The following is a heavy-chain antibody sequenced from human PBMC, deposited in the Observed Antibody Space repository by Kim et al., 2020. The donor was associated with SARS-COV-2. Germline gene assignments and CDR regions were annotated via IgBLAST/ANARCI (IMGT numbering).Heavy chain of an antibody. CDR3: ARAQSDTAMVSPYYYGMDV. J-gene: IGHJ6*02. V-gene: IGHV4-34*01. D-gene: IGHD5-18*01. Sequence: SRVTISVDTSKNQFSLKLSSVTAADTAVYYCARAQSDTAMVSPYYYGMDVWGQGTTVTVSS.